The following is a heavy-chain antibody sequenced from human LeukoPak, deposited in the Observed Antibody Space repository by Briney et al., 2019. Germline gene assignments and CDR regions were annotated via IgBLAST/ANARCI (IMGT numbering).Heavy chain of an antibody. CDR2: IIPIFGTA. CDR1: GGTFSSYA. D-gene: IGHD1-20*01. CDR3: ARAAYNWNDVFYYYYYGMDV. V-gene: IGHV1-69*05. Sequence: GASVKVSCKASGGTFSSYAISWVRQAPGQGLEWMGGIIPIFGTANYAQKFQGRVTITTDESTSTAYMELRSLRSDDTAVYYCARAAYNWNDVFYYYYYGMDVWGQGTTVTVSS. J-gene: IGHJ6*02.